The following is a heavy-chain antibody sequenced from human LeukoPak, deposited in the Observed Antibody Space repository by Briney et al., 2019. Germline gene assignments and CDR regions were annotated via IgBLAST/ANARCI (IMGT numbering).Heavy chain of an antibody. CDR2: IYYSGST. CDR3: ARGIMITFGGVIVEYYFDY. D-gene: IGHD3-16*02. CDR1: GGSISSGDYY. J-gene: IGHJ4*02. V-gene: IGHV4-30-4*08. Sequence: SETLSLTCTVSGGSISSGDYYWSWIRQPPGKGLEWIGYIYYSGSTYYNPSLKSRVTISVDTSKNQFSLKLSSVTAADTAVYYCARGIMITFGGVIVEYYFDYWGQGTLVTVSS.